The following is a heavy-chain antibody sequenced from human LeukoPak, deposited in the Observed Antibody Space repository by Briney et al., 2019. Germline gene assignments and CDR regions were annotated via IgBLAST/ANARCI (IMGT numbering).Heavy chain of an antibody. V-gene: IGHV4-39*01. D-gene: IGHD5-24*01. CDR2: INYSGTT. CDR1: GGSISSSGYY. J-gene: IGHJ4*02. CDR3: ARLRDGRWLLEY. Sequence: SETLSLTCTASGGSISSSGYYWGWIRQPPGKGLEWIASINYSGTTYYNPSLKSRVTISEDRSKNQFSLKLSSVTAADTAVYYCARLRDGRWLLEYWGQGTLVTISS.